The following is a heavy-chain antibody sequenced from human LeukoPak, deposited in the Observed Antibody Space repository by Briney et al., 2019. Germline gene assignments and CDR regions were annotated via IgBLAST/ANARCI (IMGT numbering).Heavy chain of an antibody. CDR3: ARGVRYVDY. J-gene: IGHJ4*02. CDR1: GFLFSGST. Sequence: PAGSLSLSCVASGFLFSGSTWNWVRQAPGKGLEWISYINSSSGTIYYADSVKGRFTISRDNAKNSLFLQMNGLRDEDTAVYYCARGVRYVDYWGQGTQVTVSS. CDR2: INSSSGTI. D-gene: IGHD3-16*01. V-gene: IGHV3-48*02.